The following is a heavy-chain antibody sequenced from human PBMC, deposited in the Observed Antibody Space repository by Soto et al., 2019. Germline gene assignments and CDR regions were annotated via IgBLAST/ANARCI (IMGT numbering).Heavy chain of an antibody. CDR1: GFTFSSYE. V-gene: IGHV3-48*03. J-gene: IGHJ6*02. CDR2: ISSSGSTI. Sequence: EVQLVESGGGLKQPGGTLRLSCAASGFTFSSYEMNWVRQAPGKGLEWVSYISSSGSTIYYADSVKGRFTMSRDNAKNSLYLQMNSLRVEDTAVYYCARVGWVGDYHYGMDVWGQGTTVTVSS. D-gene: IGHD3-10*01. CDR3: ARVGWVGDYHYGMDV.